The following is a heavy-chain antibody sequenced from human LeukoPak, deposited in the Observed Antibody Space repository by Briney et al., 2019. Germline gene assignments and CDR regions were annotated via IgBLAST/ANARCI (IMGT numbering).Heavy chain of an antibody. CDR3: ASAVHDYYDSSGYYSHAFDI. J-gene: IGHJ3*02. Sequence: SETLSLTCTVSGGSISSGGYYWSWIRQHPGKGLEWIGYIYYSGSTYYNPSLKSRVTISVDTSKNQFSLKLSSVTAADTAVYYCASAVHDYYDSSGYYSHAFDIWGQGTMVTVSS. CDR2: IYYSGST. D-gene: IGHD3-22*01. V-gene: IGHV4-31*03. CDR1: GGSISSGGYY.